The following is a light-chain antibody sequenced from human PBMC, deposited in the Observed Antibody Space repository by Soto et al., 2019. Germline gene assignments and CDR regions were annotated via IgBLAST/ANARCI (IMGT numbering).Light chain of an antibody. CDR2: AAS. Sequence: EIVLTQSPATLSFSPGGSATLSCRASQSVRSSYLAWYQQTTGQTPRLLIYAASSRATGIPDRFSGSGSGTDFSLTISRLEAEDFAVYYCQKYGSSPRTCGQGTKVDIK. CDR1: QSVRSSY. V-gene: IGKV3-20*01. J-gene: IGKJ1*01. CDR3: QKYGSSPRT.